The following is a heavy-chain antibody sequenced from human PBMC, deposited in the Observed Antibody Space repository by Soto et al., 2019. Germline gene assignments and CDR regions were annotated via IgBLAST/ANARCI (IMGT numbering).Heavy chain of an antibody. J-gene: IGHJ5*02. CDR2: IYWNNDK. D-gene: IGHD3-22*01. V-gene: IGHV2-5*01. Sequence: EPGPTLVNPTQTLTLTCTFSGFSLSTSGVGVGWIRQPPGKALEWLALIYWNNDKRYSPSLKSRLTITKDTSKNQVVLTMTNMETVDTATYYCAHGLLNYYDSSGYSAEFDPWGKGILVSGST. CDR3: AHGLLNYYDSSGYSAEFDP. CDR1: GFSLSTSGVG.